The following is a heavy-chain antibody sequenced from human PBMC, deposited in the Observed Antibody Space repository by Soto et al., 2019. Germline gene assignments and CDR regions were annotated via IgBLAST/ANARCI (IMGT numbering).Heavy chain of an antibody. D-gene: IGHD1-7*01. Sequence: ASVKVSCKASGYTFTSYGISWVRQAPGQGLEWMGWISAYNGNTNYAQILQGRVTMTTDTSTSTAYMELRSLSSDDTAVYYCARVGWSTGTTGSAVDYYYYGMDVWGQGTTVTSP. CDR1: GYTFTSYG. CDR3: ARVGWSTGTTGSAVDYYYYGMDV. CDR2: ISAYNGNT. J-gene: IGHJ6*02. V-gene: IGHV1-18*01.